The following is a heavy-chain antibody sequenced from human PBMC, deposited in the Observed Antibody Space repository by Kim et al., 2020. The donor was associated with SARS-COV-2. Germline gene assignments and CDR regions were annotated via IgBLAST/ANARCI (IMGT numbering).Heavy chain of an antibody. CDR2: IYYSGST. Sequence: SETLSLTCTVSGGSISSSSYYWGWIRQHPGKGLEWMGSIYYSGSTYYNPSLKSRVTISVDTSKNQFSLKLSSVTAADTAVYYCARRGVGGYFDYWGKGTL. CDR1: GGSISSSSYY. D-gene: IGHD3-3*01. CDR3: ARRGVGGYFDY. V-gene: IGHV4-39*01. J-gene: IGHJ4*02.